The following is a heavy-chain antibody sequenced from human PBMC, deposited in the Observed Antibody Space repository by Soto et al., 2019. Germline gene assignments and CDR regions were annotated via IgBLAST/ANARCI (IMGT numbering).Heavy chain of an antibody. V-gene: IGHV1-69*01. J-gene: IGHJ6*02. CDR2: IIPMLGIA. CDR3: ARDGDYYDSSGFQRDYQYYGMDV. CDR1: GGSFSDYA. D-gene: IGHD3-22*01. Sequence: QVQLVQSGAEVKKPGSSVKVSCQASGGSFSDYAISWVRQAPGQGLEWMGGIIPMLGIADNAQKFQGRVIITADEYTSTVYMELSSLRSEDTAVYYCARDGDYYDSSGFQRDYQYYGMDVWGQGTTVTGAS.